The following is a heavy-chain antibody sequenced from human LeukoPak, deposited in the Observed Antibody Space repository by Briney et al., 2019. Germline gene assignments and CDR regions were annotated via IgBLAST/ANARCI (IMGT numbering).Heavy chain of an antibody. CDR2: IYTSGST. Sequence: SETLSLTCTVSGGSISSYYWSWIRQPPGKGLEWIGYIYTSGSTNYNPSLKSRVTISVDTSKNQFSLKLSSVTAGDTAVYYCARQSGEPYYYYMDVWGKGTTVTVSS. J-gene: IGHJ6*03. CDR1: GGSISSYY. V-gene: IGHV4-4*09. D-gene: IGHD3-10*01. CDR3: ARQSGEPYYYYMDV.